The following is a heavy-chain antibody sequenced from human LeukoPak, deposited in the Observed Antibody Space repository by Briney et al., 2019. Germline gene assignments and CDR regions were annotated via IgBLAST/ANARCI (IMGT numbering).Heavy chain of an antibody. J-gene: IGHJ6*02. CDR3: ATARGDGSGYYYLDYYGMDV. CDR2: IWYDGSNK. CDR1: GFTFSSYG. Sequence: PGGSLRLSCAASGFTFSSYGMHWVRQAPGKGLEWVAVIWYDGSNKYYADSVKGRFTISRDNSKNTLYLQMNSLKTEDTAVYYCATARGDGSGYYYLDYYGMDVWGQGTTVTVSS. D-gene: IGHD3-22*01. V-gene: IGHV3-33*01.